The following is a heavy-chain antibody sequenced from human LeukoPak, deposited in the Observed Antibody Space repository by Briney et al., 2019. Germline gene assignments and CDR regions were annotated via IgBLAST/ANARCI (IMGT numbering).Heavy chain of an antibody. D-gene: IGHD3-10*01. CDR1: GYTFTSYD. V-gene: IGHV1-8*01. CDR3: ARGRELWFGELSPMDV. CDR2: MNPNSGNT. J-gene: IGHJ6*02. Sequence: ASVKVSCKASGYTFTSYDINWVRQATGQGLEWMGWMNPNSGNTGYAQKFQGRVTMTRNTSISTAYMELSSLRSEDTAVYYCARGRELWFGELSPMDVWGQGTTVTGSS.